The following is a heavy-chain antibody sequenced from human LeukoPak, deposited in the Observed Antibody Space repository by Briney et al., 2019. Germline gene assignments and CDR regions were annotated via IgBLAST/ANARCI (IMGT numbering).Heavy chain of an antibody. D-gene: IGHD1-1*01. V-gene: IGHV4-59*01. CDR2: IYYTGSA. CDR1: GGSINPYY. CDR3: ARDKVPGDY. Sequence: SETLSPTCTVSGGSINPYYWNWIRQPPGKGLEWIGYIYYTGSADYNPALKSRVTISVDTSKNQFSLKLSSVTAADTAVYFCARDKVPGDYWGQGTLVTVSS. J-gene: IGHJ4*02.